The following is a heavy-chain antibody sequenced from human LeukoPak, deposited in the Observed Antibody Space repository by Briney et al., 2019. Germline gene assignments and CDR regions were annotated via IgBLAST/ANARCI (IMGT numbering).Heavy chain of an antibody. V-gene: IGHV1-18*01. Sequence: ASVKVSCKASGYTFSSYGINWVRQARGQGLEWMGWINTYNGNTNYAQKLQGRLTMTTDTSTSTAYMELKSLISDDTAVYYCTAVPKTSFDYWGQGTLVTVSS. CDR1: GYTFSSYG. CDR3: TAVPKTSFDY. CDR2: INTYNGNT. D-gene: IGHD6-19*01. J-gene: IGHJ4*02.